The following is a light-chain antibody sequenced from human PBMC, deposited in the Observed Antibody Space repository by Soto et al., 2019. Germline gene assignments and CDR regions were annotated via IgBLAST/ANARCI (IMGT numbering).Light chain of an antibody. CDR3: QQYYITPLT. CDR2: WAA. Sequence: DIVMTQSPDSLAVSLGERATINCKSSQSVLYSTNNKNYLAWYQQKPGQPPKLLIYWAATRESGVPDRFSGRVYGTDFTLTISGLQAEDVAVYYCQQYYITPLTFGGGTKVEIK. V-gene: IGKV4-1*01. CDR1: QSVLYSTNNKNY. J-gene: IGKJ4*01.